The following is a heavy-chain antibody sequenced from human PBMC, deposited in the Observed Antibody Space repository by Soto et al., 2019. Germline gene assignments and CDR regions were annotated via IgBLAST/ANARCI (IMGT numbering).Heavy chain of an antibody. D-gene: IGHD3-3*01. V-gene: IGHV4-34*01. CDR2: INHSGST. CDR1: GGSFSGYY. Sequence: QVQLQQWGAGLLKPSETLSLTCAGYGGSFSGYYWCWIRQPPRKGLEGIGEINHSGSTNYNPSLKSRVTISVDTSKNQFALRLSSVTAADTAGYYCARVRFIWGYYYYGMDVWGQGTTVTVSS. CDR3: ARVRFIWGYYYYGMDV. J-gene: IGHJ6*02.